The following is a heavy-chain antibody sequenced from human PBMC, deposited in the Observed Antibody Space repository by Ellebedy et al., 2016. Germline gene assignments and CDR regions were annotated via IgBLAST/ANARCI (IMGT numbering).Heavy chain of an antibody. CDR1: GGSVNSGSYY. CDR2: IDKSGNT. V-gene: IGHV4-39*07. CDR3: ARDHGSSWYLT. J-gene: IGHJ5*02. D-gene: IGHD6-13*01. Sequence: SETLSLTXTMSGGSVNSGSYYWGWIRQPPGKGLEWVGSIDKSGNTYYYSSLKGRLSVSLDTSKEQFSLRLSSVTAADTAVYYCARDHGSSWYLTWGQGILVTVSS.